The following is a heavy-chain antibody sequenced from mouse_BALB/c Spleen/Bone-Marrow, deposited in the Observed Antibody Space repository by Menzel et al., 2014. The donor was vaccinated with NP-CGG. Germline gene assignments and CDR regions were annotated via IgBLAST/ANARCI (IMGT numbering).Heavy chain of an antibody. D-gene: IGHD2-10*02. Sequence: QVQLQQSGPGLAAPSQSLSITCTVSGFSLTNYGVHWVRQPPGKGLEWLVVIWSDGNTTYNSALKSRLSISKDNSKSQVFLKMNSLQTDDTAMYYCARNPYGNYAMDYWGQGTSVTVSS. CDR3: ARNPYGNYAMDY. V-gene: IGHV2-6*02. CDR2: IWSDGNT. J-gene: IGHJ4*01. CDR1: GFSLTNYG.